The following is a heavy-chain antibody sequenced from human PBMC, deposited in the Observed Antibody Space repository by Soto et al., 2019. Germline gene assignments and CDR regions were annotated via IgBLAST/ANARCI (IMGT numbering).Heavy chain of an antibody. Sequence: EVQLVESGGGVVQPGGSLRLSCAASGFTFSRNAMHWVRQAPGKGLEYVSAISSNGGSTYYANSVKGRFTISRDNSKNTLYLQMGSLRAEDMAVYYCAREGGDSSGWYGGYYFDYWGQGTLVTVSS. J-gene: IGHJ4*02. CDR1: GFTFSRNA. CDR2: ISSNGGST. CDR3: AREGGDSSGWYGGYYFDY. V-gene: IGHV3-64*01. D-gene: IGHD6-19*01.